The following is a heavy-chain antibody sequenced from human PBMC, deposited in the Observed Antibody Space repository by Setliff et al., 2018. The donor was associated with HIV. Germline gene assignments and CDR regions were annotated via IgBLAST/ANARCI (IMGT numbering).Heavy chain of an antibody. J-gene: IGHJ5*02. D-gene: IGHD2-2*01. Sequence: ASVKVSCKASEYTFTSYNINWVRQAPGQGLEWMGWTNTNTGNPTYVQGFTGRFVFSLDTSVSTAYLQISSLKAEDTAVYYCARASRYCSRTSCHGDWFDPWGQGTLVTVSS. CDR1: EYTFTSYN. CDR3: ARASRYCSRTSCHGDWFDP. V-gene: IGHV7-4-1*02. CDR2: TNTNTGNP.